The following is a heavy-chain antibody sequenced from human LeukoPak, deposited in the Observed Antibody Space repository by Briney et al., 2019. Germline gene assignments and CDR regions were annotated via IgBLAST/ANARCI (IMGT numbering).Heavy chain of an antibody. CDR1: GGSISSYY. Sequence: SETLSLTCTVSGGSISSYYWSWLRQPPGKGLKWIGYIYYSGSTNYNPSLKSRVTISVDTSKNQFSLKLSSVTAADTAVYYCARDTAMSYYFDYWGQGTLVTVSS. J-gene: IGHJ4*02. V-gene: IGHV4-59*01. CDR2: IYYSGST. D-gene: IGHD5-18*01. CDR3: ARDTAMSYYFDY.